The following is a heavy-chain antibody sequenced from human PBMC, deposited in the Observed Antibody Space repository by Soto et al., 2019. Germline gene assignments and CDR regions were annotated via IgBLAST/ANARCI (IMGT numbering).Heavy chain of an antibody. CDR1: GFTFNTFA. D-gene: IGHD2-2*01. Sequence: GGPLRLSCAASGFTFNTFAIHWVRQAPGKGLEWVALTSSDGSTRFYADSVKGRFTITRDNSKNTLYLQMNSLRAEDTAVYYCARAGIVVVPAENEVIDYWGQGTLVTVSS. CDR2: TSSDGSTR. V-gene: IGHV3-30-3*01. J-gene: IGHJ4*02. CDR3: ARAGIVVVPAENEVIDY.